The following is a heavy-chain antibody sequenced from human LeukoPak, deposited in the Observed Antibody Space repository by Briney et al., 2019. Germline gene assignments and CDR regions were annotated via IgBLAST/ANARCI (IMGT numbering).Heavy chain of an antibody. CDR3: AISSGSYYKGNFDY. D-gene: IGHD3-10*01. CDR1: GFTFSSYA. Sequence: GGSLRLSCAASGFTFSSYAMSWVRQAPGKGLEWASAISGSGGSTYYADSVKGRFTISRDNSKNTLYLQMNSLRAEDTAVYYCAISSGSYYKGNFDYWGQGTLVTVSS. V-gene: IGHV3-23*01. J-gene: IGHJ4*02. CDR2: ISGSGGST.